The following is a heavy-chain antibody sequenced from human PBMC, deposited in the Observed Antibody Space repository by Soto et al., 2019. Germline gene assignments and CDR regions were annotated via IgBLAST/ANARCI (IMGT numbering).Heavy chain of an antibody. V-gene: IGHV1-3*01. J-gene: IGHJ5*02. CDR2: INAGNGNT. CDR1: GYTFTSYA. D-gene: IGHD3-3*01. CDR3: ARVPIFGVVTPPEFDP. Sequence: ASVKVSCKASGYTFTSYAMHWVRQAPGQRLEWMGWINAGNGNTKYSQKFQGRVTITRDTSASTAYMELSSLRSEDTAVYYCARVPIFGVVTPPEFDPWGQGTLVTVSS.